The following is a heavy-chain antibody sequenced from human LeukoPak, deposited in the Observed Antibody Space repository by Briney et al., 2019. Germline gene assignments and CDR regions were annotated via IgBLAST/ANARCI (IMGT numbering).Heavy chain of an antibody. CDR2: IYYSGST. Sequence: PSETLSLTCTVSGGSISSYYWSWIRQPPGKGLEWIRYIYYSGSTNYNPSLKSRVTISIDTSKNQFSLKLSSVTAADTAVYYCARHERVSSWYSGSDYFEYWGQGTLVTVSS. CDR3: ARHERVSSWYSGSDYFEY. D-gene: IGHD6-13*01. CDR1: GGSISSYY. V-gene: IGHV4-59*08. J-gene: IGHJ4*02.